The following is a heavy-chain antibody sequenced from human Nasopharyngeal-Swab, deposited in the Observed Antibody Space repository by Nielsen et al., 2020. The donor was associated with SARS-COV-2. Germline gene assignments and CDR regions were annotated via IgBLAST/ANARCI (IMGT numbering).Heavy chain of an antibody. V-gene: IGHV3-23*01. CDR3: AKGGRYYGSGSYYFDY. J-gene: IGHJ4*02. Sequence: VSLTLSCTASGVSISSYAIIWGRQAPGKGLELGSAISGSGASTYYADSVKGRFTISRDNSKNTLYLQMNSLGAEDTAVYYCAKGGRYYGSGSYYFDYWGQGTLVTVSS. CDR1: GVSISSYA. CDR2: ISGSGAST. D-gene: IGHD3-10*01.